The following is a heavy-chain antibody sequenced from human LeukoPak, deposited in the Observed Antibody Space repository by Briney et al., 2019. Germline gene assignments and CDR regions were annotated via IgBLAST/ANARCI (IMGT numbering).Heavy chain of an antibody. D-gene: IGHD6-6*01. CDR3: ARDFTEQLPLPDY. J-gene: IGHJ4*02. CDR2: INPNSGGT. V-gene: IGHV1-2*02. Sequence: ASVKVSCKASGYTFAGYYMHWVRQAPGQGLEWMGWINPNSGGTNYAQKFQGRVTMTRDTSISTAYMELSRLRSDDTAVYYCARDFTEQLPLPDYWGQGTLVTVSS. CDR1: GYTFAGYY.